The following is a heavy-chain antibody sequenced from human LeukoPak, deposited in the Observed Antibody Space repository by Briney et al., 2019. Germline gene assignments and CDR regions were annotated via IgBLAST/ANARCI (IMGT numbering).Heavy chain of an antibody. J-gene: IGHJ4*02. CDR1: GFTFSSYW. D-gene: IGHD5-12*01. V-gene: IGHV3-74*01. CDR2: INSDGSST. CDR3: ARVLLYSGYVNFDY. Sequence: GXSLXLSCAASGFTFSSYWMHWVRQAPGKGLVWVSRINSDGSSTNYADSVKGRFTISRDNAKNTLYLQMNSLRAEDTAVYYCARVLLYSGYVNFDYWGQGTLVTVSS.